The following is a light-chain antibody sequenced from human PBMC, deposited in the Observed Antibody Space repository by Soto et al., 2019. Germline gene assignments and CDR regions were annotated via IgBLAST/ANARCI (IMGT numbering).Light chain of an antibody. CDR3: KQYNNWWK. CDR2: GAS. V-gene: IGKV3-15*01. CDR1: QSVSNN. J-gene: IGKJ1*01. Sequence: EIVMTQSPVTLSLSPVEIATLSCWAGQSVSNNLAWYQQKPGQAPRLLIYGASTRATGIPARFTGSGSGKEFTLTISSLQFDDSAVYYCKQYNNWWKFGQGTKVDIK.